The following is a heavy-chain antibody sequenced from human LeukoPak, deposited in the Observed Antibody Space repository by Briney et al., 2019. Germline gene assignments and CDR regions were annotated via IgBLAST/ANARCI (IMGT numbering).Heavy chain of an antibody. V-gene: IGHV4-59*12. D-gene: IGHD6-13*01. CDR2: IYYSGST. CDR3: ARVRLGSSSAYYGMDV. Sequence: KPSETLSLTCTVSGGSISSYYWSWIRQPPGKGLEWIGYIYYSGSTYYNPSLKSRVTISVDTSKNQFSLKLSSVTAADTAVYYCARVRLGSSSAYYGMDVWGQGTTVTVSS. CDR1: GGSISSYY. J-gene: IGHJ6*02.